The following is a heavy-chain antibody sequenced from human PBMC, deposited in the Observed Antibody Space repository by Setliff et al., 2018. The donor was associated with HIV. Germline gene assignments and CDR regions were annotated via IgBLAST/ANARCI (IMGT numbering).Heavy chain of an antibody. V-gene: IGHV1-2*02. J-gene: IGHJ4*02. Sequence: ASVKVSCKASGYTFTGYYMHWVRQAPGQGLEWMGWINPNSGGTNYAQKFQGRVTMTRDTSISTAYMELSRLRSDDTAVYYCARGSLLGYFDWLCPDWGQGTLVTVSS. CDR1: GYTFTGYY. D-gene: IGHD3-9*01. CDR2: INPNSGGT. CDR3: ARGSLLGYFDWLCPD.